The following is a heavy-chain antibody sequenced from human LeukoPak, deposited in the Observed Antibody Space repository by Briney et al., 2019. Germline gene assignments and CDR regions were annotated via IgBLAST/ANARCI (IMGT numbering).Heavy chain of an antibody. J-gene: IGHJ4*02. CDR1: GASISTYY. V-gene: IGHV4-59*01. D-gene: IGHD6-6*01. CDR2: IYHSGST. CDR3: ARSTQASSTSFDS. Sequence: SETLSLTCAVSGASISTYYWSWIRQPPGKGLEYIGFIYHSGSTNYNPSLKSRVTMSVDKSKNQCSLRLTSVTAADTAIYFCARSTQASSTSFDSWGQGTLVTVSS.